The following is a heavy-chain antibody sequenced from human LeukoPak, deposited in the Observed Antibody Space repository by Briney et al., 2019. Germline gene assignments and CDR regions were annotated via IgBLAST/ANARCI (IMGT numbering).Heavy chain of an antibody. V-gene: IGHV1-46*01. CDR3: GRVYCGSDCQSWYFDL. J-gene: IGHJ2*01. CDR2: INPSGGST. Sequence: ASVKVSCKASGYSFASHYMHWVRQAPGQGLEWMGIINPSGGSTTYAQKFQGRVTMTRDTSTSTVYMELSSLRSEDTAVYYCGRVYCGSDCQSWYFDLWGPGTLVTVSS. D-gene: IGHD2-21*02. CDR1: GYSFASHY.